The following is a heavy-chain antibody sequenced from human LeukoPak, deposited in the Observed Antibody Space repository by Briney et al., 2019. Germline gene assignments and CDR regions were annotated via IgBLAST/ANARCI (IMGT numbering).Heavy chain of an antibody. J-gene: IGHJ5*02. V-gene: IGHV4-39*01. CDR2: IYYSGST. Sequence: PSETLSLTCTVSGGSISSSSYYWGWIRQPPGKGLEWIGSIYYSGSTYYNPSLKSRVTISVDTSKNQFSLTLSSVTAADTAVYYCASEVSAAGGSWFDPWGQGTLVTVSS. CDR1: GGSISSSSYY. CDR3: ASEVSAAGGSWFDP. D-gene: IGHD6-13*01.